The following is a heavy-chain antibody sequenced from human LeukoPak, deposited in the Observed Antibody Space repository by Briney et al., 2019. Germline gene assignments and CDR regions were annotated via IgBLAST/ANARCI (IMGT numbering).Heavy chain of an antibody. D-gene: IGHD3-22*01. CDR2: IIPIFGTA. V-gene: IGHV1-69*05. J-gene: IGHJ4*02. CDR3: ARVAPEKSNYYDSSGYPRWYFDY. CDR1: GGTFSSYA. Sequence: GASVKVSCKASGGTFSSYAISWVRQAPGQGLEWMGGIIPIFGTANYAQKFQGRVTITTDESTSTAYMELSSLRSEDTAVYYCARVAPEKSNYYDSSGYPRWYFDYWGQGTLVTVSS.